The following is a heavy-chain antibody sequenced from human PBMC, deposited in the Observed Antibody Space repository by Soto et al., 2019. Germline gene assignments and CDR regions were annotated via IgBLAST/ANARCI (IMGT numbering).Heavy chain of an antibody. CDR2: IYWDDDN. CDR1: GFSLTTSGVG. Sequence: QITLNESGPTQVKPRQTLTLTCTFSGFSLTTSGVGVGWIRQSPGKAPEWLALIYWDDDNRYSPSLKSRLTITNDTSKNQVVLTMADLDPADTATYYCAPRVLRTVFGLVTTTAIYFDFWGQGTPVAVSS. J-gene: IGHJ4*02. D-gene: IGHD3-3*01. CDR3: APRVLRTVFGLVTTTAIYFDF. V-gene: IGHV2-5*02.